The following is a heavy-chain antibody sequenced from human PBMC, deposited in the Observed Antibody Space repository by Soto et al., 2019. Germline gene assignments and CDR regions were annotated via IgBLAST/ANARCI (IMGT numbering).Heavy chain of an antibody. CDR2: MSHIGSV. V-gene: IGHV4-4*02. Sequence: QVLLQESGPGLVQPSGTLSLSCVVSGVSIGSNYYWGWVRQPPGKGLEWLGDMSHIGSVNYNPSLKSRVTISMEESQNQSSRKLNSVTAADPAVYYCARSLGWYEIDYRGQGTLVIVSS. D-gene: IGHD6-19*01. CDR3: ARSLGWYEIDY. CDR1: GVSIGSNYY. J-gene: IGHJ4*02.